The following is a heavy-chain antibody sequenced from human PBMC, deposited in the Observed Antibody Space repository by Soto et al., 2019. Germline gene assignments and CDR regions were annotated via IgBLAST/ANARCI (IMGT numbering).Heavy chain of an antibody. V-gene: IGHV1-69*12. D-gene: IGHD5-18*01. J-gene: IGHJ4*02. CDR3: ARSITATRGREDY. CDR1: GATFSTNA. CDR2: IIPIFGTT. Sequence: QVQLVQSGAEVKKPGSSVKVSCKASGATFSTNAFSWVRQAPGQGLEWMGGIIPIFGTTDYAQKFQGRLTITADESASTAYMELRNLRSEDTAIFFCARSITATRGREDYWGQGTLVTVSS.